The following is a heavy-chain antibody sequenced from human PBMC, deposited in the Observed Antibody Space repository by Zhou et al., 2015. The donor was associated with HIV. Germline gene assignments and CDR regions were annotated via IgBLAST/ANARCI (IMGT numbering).Heavy chain of an antibody. CDR1: GYTFTTYP. V-gene: IGHV1-46*01. J-gene: IGHJ3*02. CDR2: ISPKTGTT. D-gene: IGHD3-16*01. CDR3: ARDKRGSAFDI. Sequence: QVQLVQSGAEEKKPGASVKVSCKAFGYTFTTYPMHWVRQAPGQRLEWMGMISPKTGTTSDAQKFQDRISMTRDTSTSTVFMELSSLRSEDTAIYYCARDKRGSAFDIWGQGTMVIVSS.